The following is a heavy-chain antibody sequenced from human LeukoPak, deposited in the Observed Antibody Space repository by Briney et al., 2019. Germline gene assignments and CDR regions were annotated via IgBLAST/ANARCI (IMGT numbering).Heavy chain of an antibody. D-gene: IGHD1-26*01. CDR1: GGSISSSNW. J-gene: IGHJ4*02. Sequence: SETLSLTCTVSGGSISSSNWWSWVRQPPGKGLEWIGEINHSGSTNYNPSLKSRVTISVDTSKNQFSLKLSSVTAADTAVYYCARHQWELPYDYWGQGTLVTVSS. CDR3: ARHQWELPYDY. CDR2: INHSGST. V-gene: IGHV4-4*02.